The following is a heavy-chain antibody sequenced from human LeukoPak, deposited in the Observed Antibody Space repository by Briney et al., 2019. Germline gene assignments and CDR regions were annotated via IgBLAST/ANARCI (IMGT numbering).Heavy chain of an antibody. J-gene: IGHJ4*02. Sequence: ASVKVSCKASGYTFTSYDINWVRQATGQGLEWMGWMNPNSGNTGYAQKFQGRVTMTRNTSISTAYMELSSLRSEDTAVYYCARGNPLRYDQAFDYWGQGTLVTVSS. D-gene: IGHD4-17*01. V-gene: IGHV1-8*01. CDR3: ARGNPLRYDQAFDY. CDR1: GYTFTSYD. CDR2: MNPNSGNT.